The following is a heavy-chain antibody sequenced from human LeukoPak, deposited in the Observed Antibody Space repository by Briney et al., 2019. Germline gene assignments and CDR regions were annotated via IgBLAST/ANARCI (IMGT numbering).Heavy chain of an antibody. D-gene: IGHD7-27*01. CDR1: GYTFTSYG. Sequence: ASVKVSCKASGYTFTSYGISWVRQAPGQGLEWMGWISAYNGNTNYAQKLQGRVTMTTDTSTSTAYMELRSLRSDDTAVYYCARAWELTGDPSHFDYWGQGTLVTVSS. CDR2: ISAYNGNT. J-gene: IGHJ4*02. V-gene: IGHV1-18*01. CDR3: ARAWELTGDPSHFDY.